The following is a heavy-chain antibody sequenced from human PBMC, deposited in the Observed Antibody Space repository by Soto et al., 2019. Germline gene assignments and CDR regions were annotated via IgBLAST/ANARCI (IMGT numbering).Heavy chain of an antibody. D-gene: IGHD3-22*01. J-gene: IGHJ4*02. CDR1: GFTFSSCA. CDR2: ISSNGGST. Sequence: LRLSCSASGFTFSSCAMHWVRQAPGKGLEYVSAISSNGGSTYYADSVKGRFTISRDNYKNTLYLQMSSLRAEDTAVYYCVKAPNYWDSSGYYYKVPDYWGQGTLVTVS. V-gene: IGHV3-64D*06. CDR3: VKAPNYWDSSGYYYKVPDY.